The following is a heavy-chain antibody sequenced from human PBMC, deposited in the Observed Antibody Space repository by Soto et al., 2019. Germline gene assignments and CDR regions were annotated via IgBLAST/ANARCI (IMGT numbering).Heavy chain of an antibody. V-gene: IGHV3-64*01. D-gene: IGHD6-6*01. CDR1: GFTLSGYA. Sequence: EVQLAESGGGLAQPGGSLRLSCAASGFTLSGYAMDWVRQAPGKGLEYVSGISSNGVGTYSANSVQGRFTICRDNSKNAVYLQKGRLRPEDMAVYYGARRARPVCYHMDVWGKGTTVTVSS. CDR3: ARRARPVCYHMDV. CDR2: ISSNGVGT. J-gene: IGHJ6*03.